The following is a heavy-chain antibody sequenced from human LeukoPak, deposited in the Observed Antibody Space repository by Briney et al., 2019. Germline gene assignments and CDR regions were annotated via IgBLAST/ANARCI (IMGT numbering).Heavy chain of an antibody. CDR3: ARDPITGTTYLDYYYYYYMDV. D-gene: IGHD1-7*01. Sequence: SQTLSLTCAISGDSVSSNSAAWNWIRQSPSRGLEWLGRTYYRSKWYSDYAVSVKSRITINPDTSKNQFSLQLNSVTPEDTAVYYCARDPITGTTYLDYYYYYYMDVWGKGTTVTVSS. V-gene: IGHV6-1*01. CDR2: TYYRSKWYS. CDR1: GDSVSSNSAA. J-gene: IGHJ6*03.